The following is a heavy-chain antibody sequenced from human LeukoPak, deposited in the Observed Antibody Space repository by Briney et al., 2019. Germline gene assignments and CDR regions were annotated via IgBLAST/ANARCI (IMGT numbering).Heavy chain of an antibody. CDR1: GGSISSYY. CDR2: INTSGST. V-gene: IGHV4-4*07. J-gene: IGHJ4*02. Sequence: SETLSLTCTVSGGSISSYYWSWIRQPAGKGLEWIGRINTSGSTNYNPSLKSRVTISVDTSKNQFSLKLSSVTAADTAVYYCARERTPGSGYGVDYWGQGTVVTVSS. D-gene: IGHD6-25*01. CDR3: ARERTPGSGYGVDY.